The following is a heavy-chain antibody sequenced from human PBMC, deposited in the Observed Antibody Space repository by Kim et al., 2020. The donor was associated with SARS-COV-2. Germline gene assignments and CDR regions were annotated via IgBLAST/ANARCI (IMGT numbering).Heavy chain of an antibody. V-gene: IGHV1-3*01. Sequence: QGRVTITRDTSASTAYMELSSLRSEDTAVYYCARTYYDILTGYSDYGMDVWGQGTTVTVSS. CDR3: ARTYYDILTGYSDYGMDV. D-gene: IGHD3-9*01. J-gene: IGHJ6*02.